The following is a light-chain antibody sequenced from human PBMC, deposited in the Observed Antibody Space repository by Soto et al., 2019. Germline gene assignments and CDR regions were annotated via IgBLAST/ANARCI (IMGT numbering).Light chain of an antibody. Sequence: LSLSPGERATLSCRASQSVSSYLAWYQQKPGQAPRLLIYDASNRATGIPARFSGSGSGTDFTLTISSLEPEDFAVYYCQQRSNWWTFGQGTKVDIK. V-gene: IGKV3-11*01. CDR2: DAS. CDR3: QQRSNWWT. CDR1: QSVSSY. J-gene: IGKJ1*01.